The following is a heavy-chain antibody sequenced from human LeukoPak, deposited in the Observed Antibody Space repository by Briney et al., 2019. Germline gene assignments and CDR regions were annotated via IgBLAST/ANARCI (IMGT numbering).Heavy chain of an antibody. CDR1: GFTFSSYW. CDR2: INSDGSST. CDR3: ARDSDILTGYGWFDP. Sequence: PGGSLRLSCAVSGFTFSSYWMHWVRQAPGKGLVWVSRINSDGSSTSYADSVKGRFTISRDNAKNTLYLQMNSLRAEDTAVYYCARDSDILTGYGWFDPWGQGTLVTVSS. D-gene: IGHD3-9*01. J-gene: IGHJ5*02. V-gene: IGHV3-74*01.